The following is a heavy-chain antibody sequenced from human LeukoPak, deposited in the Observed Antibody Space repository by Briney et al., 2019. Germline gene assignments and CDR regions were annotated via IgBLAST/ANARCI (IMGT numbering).Heavy chain of an antibody. CDR3: AREYYGVGTYCPDY. J-gene: IGHJ4*02. D-gene: IGHD3-10*01. V-gene: IGHV3-21*01. Sequence: PGGSLRLSCAASGFTFSSYSMNLVRQAPGKGLEWVSSISSNSDYIYYADSVRGRFTISRDNAKNSLFLQMDSLRADDTAVYYCAREYYGVGTYCPDYWGQGTLVTVSS. CDR1: GFTFSSYS. CDR2: ISSNSDYI.